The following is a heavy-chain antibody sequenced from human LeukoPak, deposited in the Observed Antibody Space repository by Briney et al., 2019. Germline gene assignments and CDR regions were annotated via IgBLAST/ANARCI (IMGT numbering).Heavy chain of an antibody. J-gene: IGHJ4*02. V-gene: IGHV4-59*01. CDR1: GVSISSYY. D-gene: IGHD6-19*01. Sequence: SETLSLTCTVSGVSISSYYWSWIRQPPGKGLEWIGYIYYSGSTNYNPSLKSQVTISIDTSKNQFSLKLSSVTAADPAVYYCARGGSSGWVDYWGQGTLVTVSS. CDR2: IYYSGST. CDR3: ARGGSSGWVDY.